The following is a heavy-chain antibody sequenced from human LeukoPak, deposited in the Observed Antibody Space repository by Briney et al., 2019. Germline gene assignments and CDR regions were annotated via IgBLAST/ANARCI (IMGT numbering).Heavy chain of an antibody. J-gene: IGHJ4*02. CDR3: ARDRGGRYFDY. CDR2: IQYDGNNK. V-gene: IGHV3-30*02. Sequence: GGSLRLSCAPSGFTFSSYGMHWVRQAPGKGLEWVAFIQYDGNNKYYADSVKGRFTISRDNAKNSLYLQMNSLRAEDTAVYFCARDRGGRYFDYWGQGTLVAVSS. D-gene: IGHD3-9*01. CDR1: GFTFSSYG.